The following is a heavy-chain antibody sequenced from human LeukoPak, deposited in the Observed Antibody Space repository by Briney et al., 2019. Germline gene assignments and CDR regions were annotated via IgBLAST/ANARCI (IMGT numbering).Heavy chain of an antibody. Sequence: PGGSLRLSCSASGFTFSYDAMHWVRQAAGKGLEFVSGISSNGGSTYYADSLKGRFTVSRDNSNNTLYLQMSSLRAEDTAIYYCAKGPTYDSLPYYFDYWGQGTLVTVSS. V-gene: IGHV3-64D*09. CDR3: AKGPTYDSLPYYFDY. D-gene: IGHD3-22*01. J-gene: IGHJ4*02. CDR1: GFTFSYDA. CDR2: ISSNGGST.